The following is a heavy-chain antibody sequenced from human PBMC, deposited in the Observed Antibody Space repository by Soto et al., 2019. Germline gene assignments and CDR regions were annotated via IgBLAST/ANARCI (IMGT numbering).Heavy chain of an antibody. CDR2: INPSGGST. CDR1: GYTFTSNY. V-gene: IGHV1-46*03. D-gene: IGHD6-6*01. Sequence: GASVKGSCKASGYTFTSNYMDSVRQAPGQGLEWMGIINPSGGSTSYAQKFQGRVTMTRDTSTSTVYMELSSLRSEDTAVYYCARGARRGNWFDPWGQGTLVTVSS. CDR3: ARGARRGNWFDP. J-gene: IGHJ5*02.